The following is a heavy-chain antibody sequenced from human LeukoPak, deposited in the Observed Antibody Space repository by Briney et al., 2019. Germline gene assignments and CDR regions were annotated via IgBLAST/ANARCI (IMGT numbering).Heavy chain of an antibody. CDR2: ISGSGGST. Sequence: GGSLRLSCAASEFIFKNYGMTWVRQAPGKGLEWVSAISGSGGSTYYADSVKGRFTISRDNSKNTLYLQMNSLRAEDTAVYYCAKIQLWLPGPFDYWGQGTLVTVSS. J-gene: IGHJ4*02. V-gene: IGHV3-23*01. CDR3: AKIQLWLPGPFDY. CDR1: EFIFKNYG. D-gene: IGHD5-18*01.